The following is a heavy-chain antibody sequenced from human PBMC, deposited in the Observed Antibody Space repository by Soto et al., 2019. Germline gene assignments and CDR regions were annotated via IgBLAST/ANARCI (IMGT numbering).Heavy chain of an antibody. J-gene: IGHJ4*02. CDR1: GFTYSSYG. Sequence: GGSLRLSCGAFGFTYSSYGMHWVRQAPGKGLEWVAVISYDGSNKYYADSVKGRFTISRDNSKNTLYLQMNSLRAEDTAVYYCAKDEVHSSSSLALDYWGQGTLVTVSS. V-gene: IGHV3-30*18. D-gene: IGHD6-6*01. CDR3: AKDEVHSSSSLALDY. CDR2: ISYDGSNK.